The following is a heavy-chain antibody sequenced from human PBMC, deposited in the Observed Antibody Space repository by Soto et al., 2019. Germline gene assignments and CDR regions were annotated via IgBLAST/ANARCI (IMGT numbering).Heavy chain of an antibody. D-gene: IGHD1-26*01. V-gene: IGHV3-30*03. CDR1: GFLFDTYG. CDR2: ISYDGSHK. Sequence: VQLVESGGGVVQPGRSLRLSCVASGFLFDTYGMHWVRQTPGKGLGWVAIISYDGSHKEYADSVKGRFAISRDNSENTLYLQMNNLGVEDTARYYCATSASSDHWGQGTQVTVSS. CDR3: ATSASSDH. J-gene: IGHJ4*02.